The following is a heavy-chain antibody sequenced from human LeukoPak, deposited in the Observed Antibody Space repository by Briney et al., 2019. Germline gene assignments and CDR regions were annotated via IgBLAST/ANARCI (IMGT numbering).Heavy chain of an antibody. Sequence: SETLSLTCAVYGGSFSGYYWSWIRQPPGKGLEWIGEINHSGGTNYNPSLKSRVTISVDTSKNQFSLKLSSVTAADTAVYYCARSRWFYDYWGQGTLVTVSS. CDR2: INHSGGT. CDR3: ARSRWFYDY. D-gene: IGHD2-15*01. CDR1: GGSFSGYY. J-gene: IGHJ4*02. V-gene: IGHV4-34*01.